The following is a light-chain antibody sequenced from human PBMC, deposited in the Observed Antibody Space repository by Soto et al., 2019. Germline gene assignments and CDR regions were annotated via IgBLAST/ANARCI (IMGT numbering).Light chain of an antibody. CDR1: QSVSNN. CDR3: QQRSNWPLT. J-gene: IGKJ4*01. CDR2: DAS. Sequence: EIVTTQSPATLSVSPGERATLSCRASQSVSNNLAWYQQRPGQAPRLLIYDASNRATGIPARFSGSGSGTDFTLTISSLEPEDFAVYYCQQRSNWPLTFGGGTKVDIK. V-gene: IGKV3-11*01.